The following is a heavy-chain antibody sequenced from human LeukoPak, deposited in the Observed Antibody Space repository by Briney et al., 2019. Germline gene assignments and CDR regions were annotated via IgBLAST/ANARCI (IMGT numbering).Heavy chain of an antibody. Sequence: SETLSLTCTVSGGSISSSSYYWSWIRQPAGKGLEWIGRIYTSGSTNYNPSLKSRVTMSVDTSKNQFSLKLSSVTAADTAVYYCARDVWELTFDYWGQGTLVTVSS. CDR1: GGSISSSSYY. J-gene: IGHJ4*02. CDR3: ARDVWELTFDY. D-gene: IGHD1-26*01. CDR2: IYTSGST. V-gene: IGHV4-61*02.